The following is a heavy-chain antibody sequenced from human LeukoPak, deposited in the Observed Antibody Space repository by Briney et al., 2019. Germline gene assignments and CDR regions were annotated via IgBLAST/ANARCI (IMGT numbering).Heavy chain of an antibody. D-gene: IGHD3-3*01. CDR3: ARGMGLLEWLLYSYYYGMDV. V-gene: IGHV1-8*01. Sequence: ASVKVSCKASGYTFTSYDINWVRQATGQGLEWMGWMNPNRGNTGYAQKFQGRVTMTRNTSISTAYMELSSLRSEDTAVYYCARGMGLLEWLLYSYYYGMDVWGQGTTVTVSS. CDR2: MNPNRGNT. J-gene: IGHJ6*02. CDR1: GYTFTSYD.